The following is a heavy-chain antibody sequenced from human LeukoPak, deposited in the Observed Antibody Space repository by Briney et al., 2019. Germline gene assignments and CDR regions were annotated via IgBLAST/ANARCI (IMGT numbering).Heavy chain of an antibody. Sequence: GGSLRLSCAASGFTFSSYAMSWVRQAPGKGLEWVSAICGSGGSTYYADSVKGRFTISRDNSKNTLYLQMNSLRAEDTAVYYCAREATGDIVVVPAPFDPWSQGTLVTVSS. CDR3: AREATGDIVVVPAPFDP. D-gene: IGHD2-2*01. CDR2: ICGSGGST. CDR1: GFTFSSYA. J-gene: IGHJ5*02. V-gene: IGHV3-23*01.